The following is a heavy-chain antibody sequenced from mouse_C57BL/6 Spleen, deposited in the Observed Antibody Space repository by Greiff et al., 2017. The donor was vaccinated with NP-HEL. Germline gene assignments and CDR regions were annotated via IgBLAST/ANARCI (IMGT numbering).Heavy chain of an antibody. CDR2: IRLKSDNYAT. D-gene: IGHD1-3*01. CDR3: TALNWPLYAMDY. J-gene: IGHJ4*01. CDR1: GFTFSNYW. V-gene: IGHV6-3*01. Sequence: DVKLVESGGGLVQPGGSMKLSCVASGFTFSNYWMNWVRQSPEKGLEWVAQIRLKSDNYATHYAESVKGRFTISRDDSKSSVYLQMNNLRAEDTGIYYCTALNWPLYAMDYWGQGTSVTVSS.